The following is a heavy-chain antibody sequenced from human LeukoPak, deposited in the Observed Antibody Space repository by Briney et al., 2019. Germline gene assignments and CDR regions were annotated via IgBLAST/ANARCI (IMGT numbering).Heavy chain of an antibody. V-gene: IGHV3-43D*03. Sequence: GGSLRLSCAVSGFIFDDFAMHWVRQAPGKGLEWVSLISWDGGSTYYADSVKGRFTISRDNIKNSLYLQMNSLKAEDSALYYCAEDIFPLEGAMSWVGFDYWGQGTLVTVSS. CDR2: ISWDGGST. D-gene: IGHD2-21*01. CDR3: AEDIFPLEGAMSWVGFDY. CDR1: GFIFDDFA. J-gene: IGHJ4*02.